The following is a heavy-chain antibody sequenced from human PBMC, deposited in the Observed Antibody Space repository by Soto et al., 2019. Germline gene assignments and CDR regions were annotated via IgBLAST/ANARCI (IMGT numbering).Heavy chain of an antibody. CDR2: INHSEST. CDR3: ARLPKRWLSPYYGMDV. J-gene: IGHJ6*02. CDR1: GGSFSGYY. V-gene: IGHV4-34*01. Sequence: PSETLSLTCAVYGGSFSGYYWSWIRQPPGKGLEWIGEINHSESTNYNPSLKSRVTIPVDTSKNQFSLKLSSVTAADTAVYYCARLPKRWLSPYYGMDVWGQGTTVTVSS. D-gene: IGHD2-21*01.